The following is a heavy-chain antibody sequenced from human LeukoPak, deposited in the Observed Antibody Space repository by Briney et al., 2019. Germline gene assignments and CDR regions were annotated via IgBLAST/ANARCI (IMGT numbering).Heavy chain of an antibody. J-gene: IGHJ4*02. V-gene: IGHV1-8*01. D-gene: IGHD3-22*01. CDR1: GYTFTSYD. CDR2: MNPSSGNT. CDR3: ARAIAGGGYYPDY. Sequence: GASVKVSCKASGYTFTSYDINWVRQATGQGLEWMGWMNPSSGNTGYAQKFQGRVTITRDTSASTAYMELSSLRSEDTAVYYCARAIAGGGYYPDYWGQGTLVTVSS.